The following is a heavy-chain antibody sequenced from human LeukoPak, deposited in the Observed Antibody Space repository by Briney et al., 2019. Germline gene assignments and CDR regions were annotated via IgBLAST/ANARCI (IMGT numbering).Heavy chain of an antibody. D-gene: IGHD3-22*01. V-gene: IGHV3-23*01. CDR1: GFTFSSYA. J-gene: IGHJ3*02. Sequence: GGSLRLSCAASGFTFSSYAMSWVRQAPGKGLEGVSAISGSGGSTYYADSVKGRFTISRDNSKNTLYLQMNSLRAEDTAVYYCAKDTSGSDAFDIWGQGTMVTVSS. CDR3: AKDTSGSDAFDI. CDR2: ISGSGGST.